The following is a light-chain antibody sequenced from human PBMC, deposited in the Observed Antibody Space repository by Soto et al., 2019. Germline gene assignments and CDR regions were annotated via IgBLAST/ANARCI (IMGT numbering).Light chain of an antibody. CDR1: NSNIGRYS. Sequence: QPVLTQPPSLSGTPGQRVTISCSGRNSNIGRYSVNWYQHFPGTAPKILIYSDDERPSGVPDRFSGSQSGTSASLAISGLQSEDEAEYYCAAWDDNLNGPLFGGGTKVTVL. CDR3: AAWDDNLNGPL. J-gene: IGLJ3*02. V-gene: IGLV1-44*01. CDR2: SDD.